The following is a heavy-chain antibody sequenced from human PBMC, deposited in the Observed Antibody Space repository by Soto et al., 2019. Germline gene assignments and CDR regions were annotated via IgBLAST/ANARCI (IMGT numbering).Heavy chain of an antibody. V-gene: IGHV4-34*01. CDR2: INHSGST. CDR3: ARGWGYCSGGSCYSGWFDP. CDR1: GGSFSGYY. D-gene: IGHD2-15*01. J-gene: IGHJ5*02. Sequence: QVQLQQWGAGLLKPSETLSLTCAVYGGSFSGYYWSWIRQPPGKGLEWIGEINHSGSTNYNPSLKSRVTISVDTSTNQFSLKLSSVTAADTAVYYCARGWGYCSGGSCYSGWFDPWGQGTLVTVSS.